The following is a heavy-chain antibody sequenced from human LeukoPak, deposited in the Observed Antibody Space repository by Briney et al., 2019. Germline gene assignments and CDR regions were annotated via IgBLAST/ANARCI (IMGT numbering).Heavy chain of an antibody. CDR3: AKDGSGWYFGPDFDY. CDR2: VVPMFGIR. V-gene: IGHV1-69*04. J-gene: IGHJ4*02. CDR1: GGTFNNYA. D-gene: IGHD6-19*01. Sequence: ASVKVSCKTSGGTFNNYAISWVRQAPGQGLEWMGRVVPMFGIRNYPQTFRGRVNITADKATNTVYMELRSLRAEDTAIYYCAKDGSGWYFGPDFDYWGQGTLVTVSS.